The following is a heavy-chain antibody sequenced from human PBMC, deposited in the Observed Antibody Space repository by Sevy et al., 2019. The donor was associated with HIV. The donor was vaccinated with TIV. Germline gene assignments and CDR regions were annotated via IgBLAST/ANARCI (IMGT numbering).Heavy chain of an antibody. CDR1: GGSISSYY. CDR2: IYTSGST. J-gene: IGHJ6*02. CDR3: AGSYYNVNYYYYGMDV. D-gene: IGHD3-10*01. Sequence: SDTLSLTCTVSGGSISSYYWSWIRQPAGKGLEWIGRIYTSGSTNYNPSLKSRVTMSVDTSKNQFSLKLSSVTAADTAVYYCAGSYYNVNYYYYGMDVWGQGTTVTVSS. V-gene: IGHV4-4*07.